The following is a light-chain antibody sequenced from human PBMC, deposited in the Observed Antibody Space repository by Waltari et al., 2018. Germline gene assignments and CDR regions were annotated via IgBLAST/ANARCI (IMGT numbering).Light chain of an antibody. CDR3: QVWDHGSDGGV. V-gene: IGLV3-21*02. Sequence: SYVLTQPPSVSVAPGQTAKITCGGSDIAFNNIHRYHKKPGQAPVLVVYDDTDRPSGIPERFSGSNSRNTATLTISRVEAGDEADYYCQVWDHGSDGGVFGGGTELIV. J-gene: IGLJ3*02. CDR1: DIAFNN. CDR2: DDT.